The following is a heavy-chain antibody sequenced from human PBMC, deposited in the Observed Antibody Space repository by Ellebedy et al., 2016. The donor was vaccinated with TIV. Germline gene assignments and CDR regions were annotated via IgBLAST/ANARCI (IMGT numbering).Heavy chain of an antibody. V-gene: IGHV3-23*01. CDR2: ITGSGGST. CDR1: GFTFSSYA. D-gene: IGHD6-19*01. Sequence: GESLKISCAASGFTFSSYAVSWVRQAPGKGLEWVSLITGSGGSTYYADSVKGRFTVSRDNSKNTVYLQMNSLNPEDTAVYHCARDLKTNTSGWWGAGFDYWGPGTPVTVSS. CDR3: ARDLKTNTSGWWGAGFDY. J-gene: IGHJ4*02.